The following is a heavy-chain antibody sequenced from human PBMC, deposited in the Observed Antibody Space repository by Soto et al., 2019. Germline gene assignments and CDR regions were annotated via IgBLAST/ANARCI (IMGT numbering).Heavy chain of an antibody. D-gene: IGHD1-26*01. CDR1: GYTFTSFH. V-gene: IGHV1-46*01. Sequence: QVQLVQSGAEVKKPGASVKVSCKASGYTFTSFHIHWVRQAPGQGLEWMGLINPSGGTTSYAQNFQDRVTMTRDTSTSTVYMELSSLRSDDTAVYYCARDRAIVGAILASHTFDIWGQGTMVTVSS. CDR2: INPSGGTT. CDR3: ARDRAIVGAILASHTFDI. J-gene: IGHJ3*02.